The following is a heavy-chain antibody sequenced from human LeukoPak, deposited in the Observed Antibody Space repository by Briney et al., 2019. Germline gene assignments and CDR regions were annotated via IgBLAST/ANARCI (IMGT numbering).Heavy chain of an antibody. Sequence: PGGSLRLSCAASGFTFSSYSMNWVRQAPGKGLEWVSYISSSSGTIYYADSVKGRFTISRDNAKNSLYLQMNSLRTEDTAVYYCAREGYYYDSSGYYYPTKGDYWGQGTLVTVSS. D-gene: IGHD3-22*01. CDR3: AREGYYYDSSGYYYPTKGDY. CDR1: GFTFSSYS. V-gene: IGHV3-48*01. J-gene: IGHJ4*02. CDR2: ISSSSGTI.